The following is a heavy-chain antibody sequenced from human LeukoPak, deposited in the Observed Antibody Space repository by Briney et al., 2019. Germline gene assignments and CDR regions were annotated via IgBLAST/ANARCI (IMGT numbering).Heavy chain of an antibody. CDR3: ARDGYDSRGRLWAWFDY. CDR2: ISSGSPTI. CDR1: GFVFSSYS. V-gene: IGHV3-48*04. Sequence: HPGGSLRLSCAASGFVFSSYSMNWVRQAPGKGLEWVSYISSGSPTIFYADSAKGRFTISRDNAKNSVYLQMNSLGAEDTAVYYCARDGYDSRGRLWAWFDYWGRGTLVTVSA. D-gene: IGHD3-22*01. J-gene: IGHJ4*02.